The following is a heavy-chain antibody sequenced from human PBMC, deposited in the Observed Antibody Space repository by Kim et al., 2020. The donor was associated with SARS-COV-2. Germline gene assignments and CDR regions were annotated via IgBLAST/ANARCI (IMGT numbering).Heavy chain of an antibody. CDR1: GFTFDDYA. V-gene: IGHV3-9*01. CDR2: ISWNSGSI. D-gene: IGHD1-26*01. J-gene: IGHJ6*02. CDR3: AKDLSGGSPTRRDYYYGMDV. Sequence: GGSLRLSCAASGFTFDDYAMHWVRQAPGKGLEWVSGISWNSGSIGYADSVKGRFTISRDNAKNSLYLQMNSLRAEDTALYYCAKDLSGGSPTRRDYYYGMDVWGQGTTVTVSS.